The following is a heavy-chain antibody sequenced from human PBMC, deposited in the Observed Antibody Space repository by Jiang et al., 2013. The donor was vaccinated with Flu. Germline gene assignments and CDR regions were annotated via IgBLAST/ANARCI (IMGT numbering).Heavy chain of an antibody. CDR2: INAGNGNT. CDR1: GYTFTAYA. D-gene: IGHD1-1*01. Sequence: SGAEVKKPGASVKVSCRASGYTFTAYAMHWVRQAPGQRLEWMGWINAGNGNTRYSQKFQGRVTITSDTSASTVYMELSSLRSEDTAVYYCARWNNLGAYPPYWGQGTLVTVSS. J-gene: IGHJ4*02. V-gene: IGHV1-3*01. CDR3: ARWNNLGAYPPY.